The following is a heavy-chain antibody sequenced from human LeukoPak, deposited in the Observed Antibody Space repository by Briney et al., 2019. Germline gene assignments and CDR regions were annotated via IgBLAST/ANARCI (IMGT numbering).Heavy chain of an antibody. CDR3: ARVSFKSSGSYYTSLDY. J-gene: IGHJ4*02. CDR2: IIPIFGTA. CDR1: GGTFSSYA. D-gene: IGHD3-10*01. V-gene: IGHV1-69*13. Sequence: SVKVSCKASGGTFSSYAISWVRQAPGQGLEWTGGIIPIFGTANYAQKFQGRVTITADESTSTAYMELSSLRSEDTAVYYCARVSFKSSGSYYTSLDYWGQGTLVTVSS.